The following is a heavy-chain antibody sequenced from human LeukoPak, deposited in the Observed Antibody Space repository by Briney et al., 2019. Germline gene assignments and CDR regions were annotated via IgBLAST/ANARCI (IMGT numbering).Heavy chain of an antibody. V-gene: IGHV1-18*01. J-gene: IGHJ6*03. CDR2: ISAYNGNT. Sequence: ASVKVSCKASGYTFTSYGISWVRQAPGQGLEWMGWISAYNGNTNYAQKLQGRVTMTTDTSTSTAYMELRSLRSDDTAVYYCASYDSSGYYYFMDVWGKGTTVTVSS. CDR3: ASYDSSGYYYFMDV. CDR1: GYTFTSYG. D-gene: IGHD3-22*01.